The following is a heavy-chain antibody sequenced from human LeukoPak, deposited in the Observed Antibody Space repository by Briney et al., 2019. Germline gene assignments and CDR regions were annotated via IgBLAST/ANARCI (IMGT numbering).Heavy chain of an antibody. CDR1: GYTFTSYG. CDR2: ISAYNGNT. V-gene: IGHV1-18*01. CDR3: AREAYYDFWSGYYIEAHNWFDP. D-gene: IGHD3-3*01. J-gene: IGHJ5*02. Sequence: ASVKVSCKASGYTFTSYGISWVRQAPGQRLEWMGWISAYNGNTNYAQKLQGRVTMTTDTSTSTAYMELRSLRSDDTAVYYCAREAYYDFWSGYYIEAHNWFDPWGQGTLVTVSS.